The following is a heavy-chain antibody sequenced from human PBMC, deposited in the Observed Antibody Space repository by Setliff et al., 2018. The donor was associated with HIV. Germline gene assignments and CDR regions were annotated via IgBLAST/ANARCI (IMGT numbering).Heavy chain of an antibody. J-gene: IGHJ4*02. CDR2: IYYSGST. Sequence: PSETLSLTCTVSGGSISSSSYYWGWIRQPPGKGLEWIGSIYYSGSTYYNPSLKSRVTISIDTSRNQFSQTVSSVTAADTAVYYCAREIPYSYGGRGHPLWGQGTLVTVSS. D-gene: IGHD3-22*01. CDR3: AREIPYSYGGRGHPL. V-gene: IGHV4-39*07. CDR1: GGSISSSSYY.